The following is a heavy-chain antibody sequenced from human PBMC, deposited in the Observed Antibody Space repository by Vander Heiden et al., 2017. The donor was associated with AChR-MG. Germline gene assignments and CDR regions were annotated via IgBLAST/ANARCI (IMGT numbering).Heavy chain of an antibody. CDR3: ARGTRLGGYYYYGMDV. Sequence: VQLVESGGGVVQPGRSLRLSCAASGFTFSSYGLHWVRPAPGKGVEWVAVIWYDGSNKYYADSVKGRFTISRDKSKNTLYLQMNSLRAEDTAVYYCARGTRLGGYYYYGMDVWGHGTTVTVSS. J-gene: IGHJ6*02. V-gene: IGHV3-33*01. CDR1: GFTFSSYG. D-gene: IGHD3-16*01. CDR2: IWYDGSNK.